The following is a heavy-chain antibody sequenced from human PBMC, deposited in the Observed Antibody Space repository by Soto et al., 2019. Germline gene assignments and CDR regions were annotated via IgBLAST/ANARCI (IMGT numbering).Heavy chain of an antibody. CDR3: ARRSSGWYFDY. CDR2: ISGSGGST. Sequence: EVQLLESGGGLVQPGGSLRLSCAASGFTFSSYAMSWVRQAPGKGLEWVSAISGSGGSTYYADSVKGRFTISRDNSKNTLYLQMNSLRTENTAVYYCARRSSGWYFDYWGQGTLVTVSS. V-gene: IGHV3-23*01. J-gene: IGHJ4*02. CDR1: GFTFSSYA. D-gene: IGHD6-19*01.